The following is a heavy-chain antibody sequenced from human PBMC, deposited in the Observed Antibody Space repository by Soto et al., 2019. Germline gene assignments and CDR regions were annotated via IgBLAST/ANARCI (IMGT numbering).Heavy chain of an antibody. CDR2: INHSGNA. CDR1: GASLSDNY. V-gene: IGHV4-34*01. Sequence: PSETLSLTCAVYGASLSDNYCNWLRQPPGKGLEWIGEINHSGNANYNPSLRSRVTISIDTSKNQLSLNLRSVSAADTAVYYCAKDFRLAAAGPDAFDIWGQGTMVTVSS. J-gene: IGHJ3*02. CDR3: AKDFRLAAAGPDAFDI. D-gene: IGHD6-13*01.